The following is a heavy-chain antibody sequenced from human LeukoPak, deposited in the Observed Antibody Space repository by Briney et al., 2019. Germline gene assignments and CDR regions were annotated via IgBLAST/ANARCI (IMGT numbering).Heavy chain of an antibody. D-gene: IGHD3-22*01. CDR2: MNPNSGNT. CDR1: GYTFTSYD. V-gene: IGHV1-8*01. CDR3: ARDRTHYYESSGYYSRWEY. J-gene: IGHJ4*02. Sequence: ASVKVSCKASGYTFTSYDINWVRQATGQGLEWMGWMNPNSGNTGYAQKLQGRVTMTTDTSTSTAYMELSGLRSEDTAMYYCARDRTHYYESSGYYSRWEYWGQGTLVTVSS.